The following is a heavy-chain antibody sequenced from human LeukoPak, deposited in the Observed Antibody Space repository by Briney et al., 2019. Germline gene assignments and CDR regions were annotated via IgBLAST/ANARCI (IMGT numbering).Heavy chain of an antibody. D-gene: IGHD2-15*01. CDR3: AKDRPRYCSGGSCYYFDY. Sequence: GGSLRLSCAASGFTFDDYAMHWVRQAPGKGLEWVSGISWHSVTMTYADSVKGRFTISRDNSKNTLYLQMNSLRAEDTAVYYCAKDRPRYCSGGSCYYFDYWGQGTLVTVSS. CDR2: ISWHSVTM. CDR1: GFTFDDYA. J-gene: IGHJ4*02. V-gene: IGHV3-9*01.